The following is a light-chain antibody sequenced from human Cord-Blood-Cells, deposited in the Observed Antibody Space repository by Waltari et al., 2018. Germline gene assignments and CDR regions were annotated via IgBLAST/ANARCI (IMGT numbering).Light chain of an antibody. J-gene: IGKJ2*01. CDR1: QGISSY. CDR2: AAS. Sequence: IQVTQSPSSLSASVGDRVTITCRASQGISSYLAWYQQKPGKAPKRLISAASTLQSGVPSRFSGSGSGTDFTLTISSLQPEDFATNYCQQLNSYHMYAFGQGTKLEIK. CDR3: QQLNSYHMYA. V-gene: IGKV1-9*01.